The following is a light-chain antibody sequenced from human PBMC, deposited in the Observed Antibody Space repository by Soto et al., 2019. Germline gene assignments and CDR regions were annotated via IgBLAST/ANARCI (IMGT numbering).Light chain of an antibody. J-gene: IGLJ3*02. CDR3: TSYAGSDIWV. CDR1: SSDVGAYNY. V-gene: IGLV2-8*01. Sequence: QSALTQPPSASGSPGQSVTISCTGTSSDVGAYNYVSWYQQYPGKAPKVMIYEVSKRPSGVPDRFSGSKSGKTASLTVSGIQPEDEADYYCTSYAGSDIWVFGGGTKLTVL. CDR2: EVS.